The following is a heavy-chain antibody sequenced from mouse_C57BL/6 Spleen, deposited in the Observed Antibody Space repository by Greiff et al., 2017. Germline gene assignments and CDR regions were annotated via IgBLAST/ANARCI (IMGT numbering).Heavy chain of an antibody. CDR3: ARDTEFAY. CDR2: INPNNGGT. Sequence: EVQLQQSGPELVKPGASVKISCKASGYTFTDYYMNWVKQSHGKSLEWIGDINPNNGGTSYNQKFKGKATLTVDKSSSTAYMELRSLTSEDSAVYYCARDTEFAYWGQGTLVTVSA. CDR1: GYTFTDYY. V-gene: IGHV1-26*01. J-gene: IGHJ3*01.